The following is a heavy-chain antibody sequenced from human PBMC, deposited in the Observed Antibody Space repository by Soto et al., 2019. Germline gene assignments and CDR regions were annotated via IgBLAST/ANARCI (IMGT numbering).Heavy chain of an antibody. J-gene: IGHJ6*02. Sequence: GGSLRLSCEVSGFTFSMYSMSWVRQSPGRGLEWVAKIPQDGVDGHYADSVKGRFIISRDNGKNSLHLQLNNLRAEDTAVYYCARDHLILPAHDFFYGSDVWGRGATVTVSS. CDR3: ARDHLILPAHDFFYGSDV. D-gene: IGHD2-21*02. V-gene: IGHV3-7*03. CDR1: GFTFSMYS. CDR2: IPQDGVDG.